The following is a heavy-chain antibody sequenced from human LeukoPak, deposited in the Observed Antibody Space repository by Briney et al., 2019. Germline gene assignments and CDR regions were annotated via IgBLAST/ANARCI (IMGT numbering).Heavy chain of an antibody. J-gene: IGHJ6*03. CDR2: INHSGST. CDR3: ARGYSTWSYYYYMDV. Sequence: SETLSLTCAVYGGSFGGYYWSWIRQPPGKGLEWIGEINHSGSTNYNPSLKSRVTISVDTSKNQFSLKLSSVTAADTAVYYCARGYSTWSYYYYMDVWGKGTTVTVSS. D-gene: IGHD6-6*01. V-gene: IGHV4-34*01. CDR1: GGSFGGYY.